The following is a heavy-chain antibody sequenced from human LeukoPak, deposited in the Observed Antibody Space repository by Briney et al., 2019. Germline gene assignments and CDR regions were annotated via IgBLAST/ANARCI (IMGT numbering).Heavy chain of an antibody. V-gene: IGHV1-24*01. J-gene: IGHJ5*02. CDR2: FDPEDGET. CDR3: ATDYHIS. D-gene: IGHD2-21*01. CDR1: GYTLAELS. Sequence: ASVKVSCKVSGYTLAELSMHWRRQVPGKGLEWMGNFDPEDGETIYAQIFQGRLTMTEDTSTDTAYMELSSLGSEDTAIYYCATDYHISWGQGTLVTVSS.